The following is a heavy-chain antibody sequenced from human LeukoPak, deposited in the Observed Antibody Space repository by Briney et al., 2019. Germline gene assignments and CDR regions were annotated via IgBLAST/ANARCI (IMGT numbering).Heavy chain of an antibody. CDR1: GFTFSNYA. CDR2: ISGSGDST. Sequence: GSLLLSCAASGFTFSNYAMSWVRQAPGKGLEWVSAISGSGDSTYYADSVKGRFTISRDNSKNTLYLQMNSLRAEDTAVYYCGKDQNVAAAGFPYDYWGQGTLVTVSS. D-gene: IGHD6-13*01. V-gene: IGHV3-23*01. J-gene: IGHJ4*02. CDR3: GKDQNVAAAGFPYDY.